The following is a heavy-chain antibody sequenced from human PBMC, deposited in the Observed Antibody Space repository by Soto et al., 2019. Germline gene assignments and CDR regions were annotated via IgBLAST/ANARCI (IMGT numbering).Heavy chain of an antibody. D-gene: IGHD3-9*01. CDR3: ARDRPYDILTGYYRYFYL. J-gene: IGHJ2*01. CDR1: GGSISSYY. Sequence: QVQLQESGPGLVKPSETLSLTCTVSGGSISSYYWSWIRQPPGKGLEWIGYIYYSGSTNYNPSLKSRVTLSVDTSKNQFSLKLSSVTAADTAAYYCARDRPYDILTGYYRYFYLWGRGTLVTVSS. V-gene: IGHV4-59*01. CDR2: IYYSGST.